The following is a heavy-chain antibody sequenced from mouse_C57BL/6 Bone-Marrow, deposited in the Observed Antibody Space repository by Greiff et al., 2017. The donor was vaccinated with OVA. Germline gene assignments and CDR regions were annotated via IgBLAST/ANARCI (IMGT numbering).Heavy chain of an antibody. V-gene: IGHV1-81*01. CDR3: ASPPFFYYGSSPYYFDY. CDR2: IYPRSGNT. CDR1: GYTFTSYG. D-gene: IGHD1-1*01. Sequence: QVQLQQSGAELARPGASVKLSCKASGYTFTSYGISWVKQRTGQGLEWIGEIYPRSGNTYYNEKFKGKATLTADKSSSTAYMELRSLTSEDSAVYFCASPPFFYYGSSPYYFDYGGQGTTLTVSS. J-gene: IGHJ2*01.